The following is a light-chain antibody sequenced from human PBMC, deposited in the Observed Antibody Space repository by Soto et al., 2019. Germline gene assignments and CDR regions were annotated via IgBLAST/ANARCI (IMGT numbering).Light chain of an antibody. V-gene: IGKV1-27*01. J-gene: IGKJ4*01. Sequence: ILMTQSPSSRSAFVGDRVTITCRASQDIGNFLAWYQQKPGKVPKLLIYAASTLQSGVPSRFSGSGSGTDFTLTISSLQPEDVATYYCQKCKVAPFTLGGGTKVDIK. CDR3: QKCKVAPFT. CDR2: AAS. CDR1: QDIGNF.